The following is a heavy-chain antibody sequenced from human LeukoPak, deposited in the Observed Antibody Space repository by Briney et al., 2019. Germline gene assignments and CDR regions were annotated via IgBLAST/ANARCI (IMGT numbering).Heavy chain of an antibody. CDR3: ATDLRYGNNFFFQH. V-gene: IGHV3-30*02. J-gene: IGHJ4*02. Sequence: GSLRLSCAASGFTFSSYGMHWVRQAPGKGLEWVAFIRYDGSNKYYADSVKGRFTISRDNSKNTLYLQMNSLQTDDTAVYYCATDLRYGNNFFFQHWGQGILVTVSS. CDR2: IRYDGSNK. CDR1: GFTFSSYG. D-gene: IGHD5-18*01.